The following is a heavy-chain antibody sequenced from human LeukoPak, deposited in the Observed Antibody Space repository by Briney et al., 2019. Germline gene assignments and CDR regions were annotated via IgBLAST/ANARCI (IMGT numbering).Heavy chain of an antibody. D-gene: IGHD6-25*01. V-gene: IGHV4-31*03. J-gene: IGHJ4*02. CDR1: GGSISSGGYY. CDR3: ARDLRRGLDY. Sequence: PSETLSLTCTVSGGSISSGGYYWSWIRQHPGEGLEWIGYIYYSGSTYYNPSLKSRVTISVDTSKNQFSLKLSSVTAADTAVYYCARDLRRGLDYWGQGTLVPVSS. CDR2: IYYSGST.